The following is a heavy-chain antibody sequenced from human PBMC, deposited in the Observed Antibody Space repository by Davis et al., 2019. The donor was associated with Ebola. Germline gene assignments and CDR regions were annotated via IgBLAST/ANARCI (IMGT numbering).Heavy chain of an antibody. CDR2: ISGSGGST. J-gene: IGHJ5*02. CDR1: GFTFSSYA. CDR3: AKDQTLDTAMDGWFDP. V-gene: IGHV3-23*01. D-gene: IGHD5-18*01. Sequence: PGGSLRLSCAASGFTFSSYAMSWVRQAPGKGLEWVSAISGSGGSTYYADSVKGRFTISRDNSKNMLYLQMNSLRAEDTAVYYCAKDQTLDTAMDGWFDPWGQGTLVTVSS.